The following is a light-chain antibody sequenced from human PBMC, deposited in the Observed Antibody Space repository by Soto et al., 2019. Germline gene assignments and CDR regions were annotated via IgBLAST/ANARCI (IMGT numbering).Light chain of an antibody. V-gene: IGKV1-5*03. CDR3: HRQETYPLA. J-gene: IGKJ4*01. Sequence: TQMTQSPSTLSASVGDSVSITCRASRDLGTWLAWFQQKPGRAPNLLIYRASTLARGVPSRFSGSGTGIEFTLTISSLQLDDFATYYCHRQETYPLAFGGGTKVYI. CDR2: RAS. CDR1: RDLGTW.